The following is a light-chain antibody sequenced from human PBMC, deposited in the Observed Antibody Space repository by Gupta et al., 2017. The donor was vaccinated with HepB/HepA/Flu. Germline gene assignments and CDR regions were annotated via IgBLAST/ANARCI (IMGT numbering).Light chain of an antibody. CDR2: AAS. V-gene: IGKV1-17*01. J-gene: IGKJ1*01. CDR3: LQYFSYPWT. CDR1: QGIRND. Sequence: ITCRASQGIRNDLGWYQQQPGKVAKRLIYAASSLERAVPSGFSGGGSGTAFTPTISSLQPEDFAAYYCLQYFSYPWTFGQGTKVEI.